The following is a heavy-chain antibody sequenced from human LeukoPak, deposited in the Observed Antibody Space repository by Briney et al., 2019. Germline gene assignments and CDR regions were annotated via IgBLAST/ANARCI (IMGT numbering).Heavy chain of an antibody. Sequence: ASVKVSCKASGYTFSNYYIHWVRQAPGQGLEWMGIINPSGGSASNAQNFQGRVIMTRDTSTSTVYMELSSLRSGDTAVYYCARDSDNDSGYDYWGQGTLVTVSS. D-gene: IGHD5-12*01. CDR3: ARDSDNDSGYDY. V-gene: IGHV1-46*01. J-gene: IGHJ4*02. CDR1: GYTFSNYY. CDR2: INPSGGSA.